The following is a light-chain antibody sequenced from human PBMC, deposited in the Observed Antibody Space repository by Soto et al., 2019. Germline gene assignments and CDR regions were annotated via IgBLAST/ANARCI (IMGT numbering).Light chain of an antibody. CDR2: GAS. J-gene: IGKJ4*01. CDR1: QSVSSSY. V-gene: IGKV3-20*01. Sequence: EIVLTQSPGTLSLSPGERATLSCRASQSVSSSYLAWYQQKPGQAPRLLIYGASSRATGIPDRFSGSGSGTDFTLTISRLELEDFAVYYCQQYGDSPFFGGGTKVEIK. CDR3: QQYGDSPF.